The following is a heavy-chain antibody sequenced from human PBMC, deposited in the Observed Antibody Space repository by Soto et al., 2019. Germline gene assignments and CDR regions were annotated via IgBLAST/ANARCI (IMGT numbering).Heavy chain of an antibody. V-gene: IGHV3-9*01. CDR3: AKHKDPGPSMTTSNFDY. D-gene: IGHD4-17*01. J-gene: IGHJ4*02. Sequence: GGSLRLSCAASGFTFDDYAMHWVRQAPGKGLEWVSGISWNSGSIGYADSVKGRFTISRDNAKNSLYLQMNSLRAEDTALYYCAKHKDPGPSMTTSNFDYWGQGTLVTVSS. CDR2: ISWNSGSI. CDR1: GFTFDDYA.